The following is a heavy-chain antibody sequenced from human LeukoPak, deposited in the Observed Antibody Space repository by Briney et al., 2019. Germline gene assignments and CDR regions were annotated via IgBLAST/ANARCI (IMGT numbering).Heavy chain of an antibody. CDR3: AGTKQYSGSAFDI. CDR1: GGSISSNSYY. D-gene: IGHD1-26*01. Sequence: SETLSLTCTVSGGSISSNSYYWGWIRQPPGKGLEWIGSIYYSGSTYYNPSLKSRVTISVDTSKNQFSLKLSSVTAADTAVYYCAGTKQYSGSAFDIWGQGTMVTVSS. V-gene: IGHV4-39*01. J-gene: IGHJ3*02. CDR2: IYYSGST.